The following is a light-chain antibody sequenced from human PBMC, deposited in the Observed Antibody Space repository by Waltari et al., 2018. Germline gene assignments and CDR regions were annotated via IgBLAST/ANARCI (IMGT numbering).Light chain of an antibody. CDR3: QVWDSSSDHRGV. J-gene: IGLJ3*02. CDR1: NIGNKN. CDR2: YDT. V-gene: IGLV3-21*04. Sequence: SFVLTQPPSVSVAPGKTARNTCGGNNIGNKNVHWYRQKPGQAPVLVIYYDTDRPSGIPERFSGSNSGNTATLTITRVEAGDEADYYCQVWDSSSDHRGVFGGGTKLTVL.